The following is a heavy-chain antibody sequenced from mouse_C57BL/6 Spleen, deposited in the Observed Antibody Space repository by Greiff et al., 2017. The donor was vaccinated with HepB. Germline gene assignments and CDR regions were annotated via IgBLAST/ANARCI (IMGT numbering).Heavy chain of an antibody. CDR1: GYSITSGYY. V-gene: IGHV3-6*01. CDR3: ARWAAQATWGAMDY. CDR2: ISNDGSN. Sequence: EVHLVESGPGLVKPSQSLSLTCSVTGYSITSGYYWNWIRQFPGNKLEWMGYISNDGSNNYNPSLKNRISITRDTSKNQFFLKLNSVTTEYTSTYYCARWAAQATWGAMDYWGQGTSVTVSS. J-gene: IGHJ4*01. D-gene: IGHD3-2*02.